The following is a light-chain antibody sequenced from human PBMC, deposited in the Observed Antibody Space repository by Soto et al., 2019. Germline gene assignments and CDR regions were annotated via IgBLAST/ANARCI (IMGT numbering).Light chain of an antibody. J-gene: IGKJ4*01. V-gene: IGKV4-1*01. Sequence: DIVMTQSPDSLAVSLGDRATINCKSSRGVLYSSHNKNYLAWYQKKPGQPPKLLIYWASTRESGVPDRFSGSESGTDFTLTISSLQAEDVAVYYCQQYFSTPFTFGGGTKVDNK. CDR1: RGVLYSSHNKNY. CDR2: WAS. CDR3: QQYFSTPFT.